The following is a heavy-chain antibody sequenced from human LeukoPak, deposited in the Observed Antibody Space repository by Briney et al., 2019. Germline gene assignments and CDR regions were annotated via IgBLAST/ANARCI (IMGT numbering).Heavy chain of an antibody. Sequence: PSETLSLTCTVSGGSISSYFWSWIRQPPGKGLEWIGYIYYSGSTNYNPSLKSRVTISVDTSKNQFSLKLSSVTAADTAVYYCARHEDTADSSSPLDAFDIWGQGTMVTVSS. J-gene: IGHJ3*02. D-gene: IGHD3-22*01. CDR1: GGSISSYF. CDR3: ARHEDTADSSSPLDAFDI. V-gene: IGHV4-59*08. CDR2: IYYSGST.